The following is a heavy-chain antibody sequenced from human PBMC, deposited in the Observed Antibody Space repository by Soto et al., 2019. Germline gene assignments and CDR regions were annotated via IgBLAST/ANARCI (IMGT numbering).Heavy chain of an antibody. CDR2: ISYDGSNK. D-gene: IGHD3-3*01. Sequence: SLSLSCAASGFTFSSYGMHWVRQAPGKGLEWVAVISYDGSNKYYADSVKGRFTISRDNSKNTLYLQMNSLRAEETAVYYCAKDQASDYDFWSGTLDYWGQGTLVTVSS. CDR1: GFTFSSYG. CDR3: AKDQASDYDFWSGTLDY. J-gene: IGHJ4*02. V-gene: IGHV3-30*18.